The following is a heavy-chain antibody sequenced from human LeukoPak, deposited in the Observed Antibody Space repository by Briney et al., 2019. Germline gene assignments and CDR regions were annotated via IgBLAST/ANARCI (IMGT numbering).Heavy chain of an antibody. CDR2: VNTVSSYI. D-gene: IGHD3-22*01. CDR1: GFTFSSYS. V-gene: IGHV3-21*01. J-gene: IGHJ4*02. Sequence: PGGSLRLSCAASGFTFSSYSFNWVRQAPGKGLEWVSSVNTVSSYIYYADSVRGRFTISRDNADNSLYLQMNGLRAEDTGVYYCARLRRNSDTSGYYYYYDYWGQGTLVTASS. CDR3: ARLRRNSDTSGYYYYYDY.